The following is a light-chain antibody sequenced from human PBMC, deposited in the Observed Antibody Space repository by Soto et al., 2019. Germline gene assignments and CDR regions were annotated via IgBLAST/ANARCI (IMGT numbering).Light chain of an antibody. V-gene: IGKV3-15*01. CDR3: QQYNNWPQT. Sequence: EIVMTQSPATLSVSPGERATLSCRASQSVSSKLAWYQQKPGQAPRLLIYGASTRATGIPARFSGSGSGTELTLTISSLQSEDFAVYYCQQYNNWPQTFGQGTKVEIK. CDR1: QSVSSK. J-gene: IGKJ1*01. CDR2: GAS.